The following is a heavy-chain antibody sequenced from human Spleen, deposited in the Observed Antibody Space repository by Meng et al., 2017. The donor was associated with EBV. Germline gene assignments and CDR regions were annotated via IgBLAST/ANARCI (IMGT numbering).Heavy chain of an antibody. Sequence: QGQLQQWGGGLLQPSETLSLTCAVYGGSLSSHDWSWFRQPPGKGLEWIGEINHSGSTNYKWSLESRVTISVDTSKTKLSLNLSSVTAADTAVYYCARSGIAAGVGWFDPWGQGTLVTVSS. CDR2: INHSGST. CDR3: ARSGIAAGVGWFDP. J-gene: IGHJ5*02. V-gene: IGHV4-34*01. CDR1: GGSLSSHD. D-gene: IGHD6-25*01.